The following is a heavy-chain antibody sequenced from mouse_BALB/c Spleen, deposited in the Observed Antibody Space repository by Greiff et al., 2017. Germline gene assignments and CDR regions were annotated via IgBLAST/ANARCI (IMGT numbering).Heavy chain of an antibody. Sequence: VKLMESGPGLVQPSQSLSITCTVSGFSLTSYGVHWVRQSPGKGLEWLGVIWSGGSTDYNAAFISRLSISKDNSKSQVFFKMNSLQADDTAIYYCARKWDGNYAFDDWGQGTTLTVSS. J-gene: IGHJ2*01. CDR1: GFSLTSYG. CDR3: ARKWDGNYAFDD. V-gene: IGHV2-4-1*01. CDR2: IWSGGST. D-gene: IGHD2-1*01.